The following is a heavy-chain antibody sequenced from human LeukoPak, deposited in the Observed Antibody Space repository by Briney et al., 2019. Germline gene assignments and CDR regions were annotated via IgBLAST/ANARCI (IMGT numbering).Heavy chain of an antibody. V-gene: IGHV3-48*04. CDR2: ISSSSTTI. D-gene: IGHD2-15*01. CDR3: ALRRGGCSGGTCYQYFDY. Sequence: PGGPLRLSCAASGFTFSSYSINWVRQAPGKGLEWVSYISSSSTTIYYADSVKGRFTISRDNAKNSLYLQMDSLGAEDTAVYYCALRRGGCSGGTCYQYFDYWGQGTLVTVSS. J-gene: IGHJ4*02. CDR1: GFTFSSYS.